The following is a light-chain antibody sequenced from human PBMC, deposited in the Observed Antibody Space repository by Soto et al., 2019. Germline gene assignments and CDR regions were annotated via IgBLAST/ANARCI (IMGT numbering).Light chain of an antibody. CDR1: QAINIY. V-gene: IGKV1-27*01. CDR2: GAS. J-gene: IGKJ1*01. CDR3: QKYYSAPWT. Sequence: DSQMTQSPSSLSASVGDRVTITCRASQAINIYLAWYQQKPGKVPKLLIYGASTLRSGVPSRFSGSGSGTEFTLPISSLQPEDVATYYCQKYYSAPWTFGQGTRVEIK.